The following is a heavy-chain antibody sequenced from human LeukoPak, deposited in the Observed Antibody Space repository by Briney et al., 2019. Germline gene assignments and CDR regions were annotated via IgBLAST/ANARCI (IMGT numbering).Heavy chain of an antibody. V-gene: IGHV4-39*01. D-gene: IGHD6-13*01. CDR1: GGSIAGSSDY. CDR3: ARRSIAAAVDY. J-gene: IGHJ4*02. Sequence: SETLFLTCSVSGGSIAGSSDYWGWIRQPPGKGLEWIGSVYYTGITDYNPSLKSRATIFVDTSENKFSLNLTSVTAADTAVYYCARRSIAAAVDYWGRGTLVTVPS. CDR2: VYYTGIT.